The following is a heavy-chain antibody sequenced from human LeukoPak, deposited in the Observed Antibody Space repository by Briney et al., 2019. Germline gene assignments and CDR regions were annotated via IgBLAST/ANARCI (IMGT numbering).Heavy chain of an antibody. CDR3: AKDYYDSPRGWFDP. J-gene: IGHJ5*02. CDR2: ISWNSGSI. V-gene: IGHV3-9*01. D-gene: IGHD3-22*01. Sequence: GRSLRLSCAASGLTFDDYAMHWVRQAPGKGLEWVSGISWNSGSIGYADSVKGRFTISRDNAKNSLYLQMNSLRAEDTALYYCAKDYYDSPRGWFDPWGQGTLVTVSS. CDR1: GLTFDDYA.